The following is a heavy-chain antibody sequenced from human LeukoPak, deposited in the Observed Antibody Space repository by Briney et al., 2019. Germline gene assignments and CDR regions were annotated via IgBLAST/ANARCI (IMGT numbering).Heavy chain of an antibody. J-gene: IGHJ4*02. CDR3: ASHLTVRGVIGY. Sequence: PSETLSLTCAVYGGSFSGYYWSWIRQPPGKGLEWIGEINHSGSTNYNPSLKSRVTISVDTSKNQFSLKLSSVTAADTAVYYCASHLTVRGVIGYWGQGTLVTVSS. D-gene: IGHD3-10*01. V-gene: IGHV4-34*01. CDR1: GGSFSGYY. CDR2: INHSGST.